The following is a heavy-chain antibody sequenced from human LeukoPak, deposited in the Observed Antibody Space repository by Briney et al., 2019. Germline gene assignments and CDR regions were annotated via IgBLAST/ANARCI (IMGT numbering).Heavy chain of an antibody. CDR2: IYYSGST. CDR1: GGSISSYY. Sequence: PETLSLTCTVSGGSISSYYWSWIRQPPGKGLEWIGYIYYSGSTNYNPSLKSRVTISVDTSKNQFSLKLSSVTAADTAVYYCAREVNDYRGDYYYYMDVWGKGTTVTVSS. V-gene: IGHV4-59*01. J-gene: IGHJ6*03. D-gene: IGHD4-11*01. CDR3: AREVNDYRGDYYYYMDV.